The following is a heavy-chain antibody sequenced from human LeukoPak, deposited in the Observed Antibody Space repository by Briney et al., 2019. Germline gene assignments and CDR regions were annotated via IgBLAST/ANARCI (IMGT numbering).Heavy chain of an antibody. CDR1: GGPFRGFF. J-gene: IGHJ5*02. CDR3: ARGIFYGGRNQYIWFDL. CDR2: VSHSGSS. V-gene: IGHV4-34*01. D-gene: IGHD4-23*01. Sequence: SETLSLTCAVYGGPFRGFFWSWIRQAPGKGLEWIGEVSHSGSSNYNLSLRSRISISLDTSKSQFSLKLTSVTAADSAVYYCARGIFYGGRNQYIWFDLWGQGTLVTVSS.